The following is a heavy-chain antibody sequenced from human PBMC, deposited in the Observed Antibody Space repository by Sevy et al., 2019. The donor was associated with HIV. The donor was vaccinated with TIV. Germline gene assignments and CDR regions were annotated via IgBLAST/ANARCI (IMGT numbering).Heavy chain of an antibody. D-gene: IGHD6-13*01. J-gene: IGHJ4*02. CDR3: AKGPFRQPTTFDY. CDR2: ISGSGGST. Sequence: GGSLRLSCAASGFTLSSYAMSWVRQAPGKGLEWVSAISGSGGSTYYADSVKGRFTISRDNSKNTLYLQMNSLRAEDTAVYYCAKGPFRQPTTFDYWGQGALVTVSS. CDR1: GFTLSSYA. V-gene: IGHV3-23*01.